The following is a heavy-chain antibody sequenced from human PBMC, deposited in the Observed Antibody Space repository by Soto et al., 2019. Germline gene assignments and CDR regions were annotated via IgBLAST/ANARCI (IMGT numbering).Heavy chain of an antibody. V-gene: IGHV3-30-3*01. D-gene: IGHD3-3*01. J-gene: IGHJ3*02. CDR2: ISYDGSNK. CDR1: GFTFSSCA. Sequence: GGSLRLSCAASGFTFSSCAMHWVRQAPGKGLEWVAVISYDGSNKYYADSVKGRFTISRDNSKNTLYLQMNSLRAEDTAVYYCARGDEDTILGVVTPKGAFDIWGQGTMVTVS. CDR3: ARGDEDTILGVVTPKGAFDI.